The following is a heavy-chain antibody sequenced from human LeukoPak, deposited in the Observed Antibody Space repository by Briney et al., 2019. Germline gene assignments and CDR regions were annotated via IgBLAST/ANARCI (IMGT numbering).Heavy chain of an antibody. Sequence: GGSLRLSCAASGFTVSTNYMSWVRQAPGKGLEWVSLVYSGGSTYYADSVKGRFTISGDNSKNTLYLQMSSLRVEDTAVYYCGRSDGTSYGLAYWGQGTLVSVS. CDR3: GRSDGTSYGLAY. D-gene: IGHD5-18*01. J-gene: IGHJ4*02. CDR2: VYSGGST. V-gene: IGHV3-53*01. CDR1: GFTVSTNY.